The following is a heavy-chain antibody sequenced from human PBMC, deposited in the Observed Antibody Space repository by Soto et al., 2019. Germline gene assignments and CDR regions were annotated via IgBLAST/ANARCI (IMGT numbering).Heavy chain of an antibody. CDR2: IYYSGST. J-gene: IGHJ4*02. Sequence: QVQLQESGPGLVKPSETLSLTCTVSGGSISSYYWSWIRQPPGKGLEWIGYIYYSGSTNYNPSLKSRVTISVDTSKNQFSLKLSSVTAADTAVYYCASSSGGYDYFDYWGQGTLVTVSS. V-gene: IGHV4-59*01. CDR3: ASSSGGYDYFDY. D-gene: IGHD5-12*01. CDR1: GGSISSYY.